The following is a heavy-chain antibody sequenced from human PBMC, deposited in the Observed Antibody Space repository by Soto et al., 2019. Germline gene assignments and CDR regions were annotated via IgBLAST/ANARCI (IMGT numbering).Heavy chain of an antibody. Sequence: GGSLRLSCAASGFTFSRYGMHWVSQAPGKGLEWVAVIWTDGSYEYYADSVMGRSTISRDNSKNTLYLQMNSLRAEDTAVYYCARAGHDSSGYYYGGLDYWGPGTLVTVSS. J-gene: IGHJ4*02. CDR1: GFTFSRYG. CDR3: ARAGHDSSGYYYGGLDY. V-gene: IGHV3-33*01. D-gene: IGHD3-22*01. CDR2: IWTDGSYE.